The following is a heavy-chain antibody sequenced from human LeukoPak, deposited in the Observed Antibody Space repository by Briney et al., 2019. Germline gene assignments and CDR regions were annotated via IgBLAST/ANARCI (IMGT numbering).Heavy chain of an antibody. Sequence: GASVKVSCKASGYTFTGYYMHWVRQARGQGLEWMGWINPNSGGTNYAQKFQGRVTMPRTTSISTAYMELSSLRSEDTAVYYCARGPVYDSSGYNFDYWGRGTLVTVSS. CDR3: ARGPVYDSSGYNFDY. V-gene: IGHV1-2*02. CDR2: INPNSGGT. J-gene: IGHJ4*02. CDR1: GYTFTGYY. D-gene: IGHD3-22*01.